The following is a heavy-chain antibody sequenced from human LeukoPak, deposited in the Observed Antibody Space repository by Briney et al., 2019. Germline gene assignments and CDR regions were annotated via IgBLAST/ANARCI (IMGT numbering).Heavy chain of an antibody. J-gene: IGHJ6*02. CDR3: ASPLRGYSYGKTKYGYYGMDV. CDR1: GFTFGDYA. CDR2: IRYDGSDS. Sequence: GGSLRLSCSAFGFTFGDYAFHWVRQAPGKGLEWLAFIRYDGSDSYYADSVKGRFTISRDNSKNTLYLQMNSLRAEDTAVYYCASPLRGYSYGKTKYGYYGMDVWGQGTTVTVSS. D-gene: IGHD5-18*01. V-gene: IGHV3-30*02.